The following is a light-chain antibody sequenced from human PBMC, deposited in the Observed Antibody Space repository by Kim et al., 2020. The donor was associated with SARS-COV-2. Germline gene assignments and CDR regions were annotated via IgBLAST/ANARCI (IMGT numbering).Light chain of an antibody. CDR2: EGS. Sequence: QSALTQPASVSGSPGQSITISCTGTSSDVGAYNYVSWYQHHQGKAPKLMIYEGSNRPSGVSNRFSCSKSGNTAYLTISVLQAEDEAYYYCTSYTKSATLVFGGGTKVTVL. CDR1: SSDVGAYNY. J-gene: IGLJ3*02. CDR3: TSYTKSATLV. V-gene: IGLV2-14*01.